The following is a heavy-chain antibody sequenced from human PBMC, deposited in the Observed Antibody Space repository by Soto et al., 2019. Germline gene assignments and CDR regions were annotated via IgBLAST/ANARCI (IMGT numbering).Heavy chain of an antibody. J-gene: IGHJ4*02. Sequence: GESLKISCKGSGYSFTSYWIGWVRQMPGKGLEWMGIIYPGDSDTRYSPSFQGQVTISADKSISTAYLQWSSLKASDTAMYYYARGYYGSGSYSILNDYWGQGTLVTVSS. V-gene: IGHV5-51*01. CDR2: IYPGDSDT. CDR3: ARGYYGSGSYSILNDY. CDR1: GYSFTSYW. D-gene: IGHD3-10*01.